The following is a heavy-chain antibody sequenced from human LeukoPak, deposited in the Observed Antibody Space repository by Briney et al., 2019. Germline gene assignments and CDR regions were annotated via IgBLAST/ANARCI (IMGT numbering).Heavy chain of an antibody. CDR2: MNPNSGNT. CDR3: ARVTYYYDSSGYYRGFDY. D-gene: IGHD3-22*01. Sequence: ASVKVSCKASGYTFTSYDIHWVRQATGQGLEWMGWMNPNSGNTGYAQKFQGRVTMTRNTSISTAYMELSSLRSEDTAVYYCARVTYYYDSSGYYRGFDYWGQGTLVTVSS. J-gene: IGHJ4*02. CDR1: GYTFTSYD. V-gene: IGHV1-8*01.